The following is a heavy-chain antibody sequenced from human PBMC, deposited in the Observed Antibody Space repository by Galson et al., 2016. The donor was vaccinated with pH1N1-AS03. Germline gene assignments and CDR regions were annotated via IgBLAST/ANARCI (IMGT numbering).Heavy chain of an antibody. Sequence: SLRLSCAASGFTFSSYAMRWVRQAPGKGLEWVSAIAGGGVTTYYADSVKGRFTISRDNSKNTLYLRINSLRAEDTAIYYCAKLSLGYCAYWGQGTLVTVSS. CDR1: GFTFSSYA. V-gene: IGHV3-23*01. CDR2: IAGGGVTT. J-gene: IGHJ4*02. CDR3: AKLSLGYCAY. D-gene: IGHD2-15*01.